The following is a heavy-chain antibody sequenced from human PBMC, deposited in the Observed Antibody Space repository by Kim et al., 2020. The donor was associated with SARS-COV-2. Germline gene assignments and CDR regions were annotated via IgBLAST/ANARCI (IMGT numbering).Heavy chain of an antibody. CDR2: IYPGDSDT. J-gene: IGHJ6*02. V-gene: IGHV5-51*01. CDR1: GYSFTSYW. Sequence: GESLKISCKGSGYSFTSYWIGWVRQMPGKGLEWMGIIYPGDSDTRYSPSFQGQVTISADKSISTAYLQWSSLKASDTAMYYCARHGRITGTGGLGYYYYGMDVWGQGTTVTVSS. CDR3: ARHGRITGTGGLGYYYYGMDV. D-gene: IGHD1-20*01.